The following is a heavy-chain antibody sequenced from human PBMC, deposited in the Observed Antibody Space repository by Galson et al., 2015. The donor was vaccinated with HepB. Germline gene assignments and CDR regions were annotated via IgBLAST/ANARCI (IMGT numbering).Heavy chain of an antibody. V-gene: IGHV3-21*01. CDR1: GFTFNSYS. Sequence: SLRLSCAASGFTFNSYSMNWVRQAPGKGLEWVSSISSSSSYIYYADSVKGRFTISRDNAKNSLYLQMNSLRAEDTAVYYCAREGAATGAYFDYWGQGTLVTVSS. CDR3: AREGAATGAYFDY. CDR2: ISSSSSYI. D-gene: IGHD2-15*01. J-gene: IGHJ4*02.